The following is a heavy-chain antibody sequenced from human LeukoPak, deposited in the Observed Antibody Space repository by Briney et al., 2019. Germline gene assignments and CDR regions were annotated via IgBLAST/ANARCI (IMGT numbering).Heavy chain of an antibody. Sequence: GGSLRLSCAASGFTFSSYAMSWVRQAPGKGLEWVSAISGSGGSTYYADSVKGRFTISRDNSKNTLYLQMNSLRAEDTAVYYCAKGTGSTHYYYYYNGMDVRGQGTTVTVSS. CDR3: AKGTGSTHYYYYYNGMDV. CDR1: GFTFSSYA. CDR2: ISGSGGST. J-gene: IGHJ6*02. D-gene: IGHD3-10*01. V-gene: IGHV3-23*01.